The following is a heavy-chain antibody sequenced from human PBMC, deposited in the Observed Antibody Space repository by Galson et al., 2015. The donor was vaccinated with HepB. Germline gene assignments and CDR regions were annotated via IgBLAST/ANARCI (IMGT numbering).Heavy chain of an antibody. J-gene: IGHJ5*02. D-gene: IGHD1-1*01. CDR2: ISYSGST. CDR1: GGSISNSSYY. CDR3: AADHVGQPSLEMATTGYNWIDP. V-gene: IGHV4-39*07. Sequence: ETLSLTCTVSGGSISNSSYYWGWIRQPPGMGLEGIGSISYSGSTDYNPSLKSRVTISVDTTKNQFSLKLTSVTAADTAVYYCAADHVGQPSLEMATTGYNWIDPWGQGALVTVSS.